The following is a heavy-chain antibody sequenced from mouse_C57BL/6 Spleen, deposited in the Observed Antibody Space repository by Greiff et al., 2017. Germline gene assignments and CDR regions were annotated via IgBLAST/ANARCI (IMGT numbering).Heavy chain of an antibody. D-gene: IGHD2-3*01. CDR3: ARGNDGWFAY. V-gene: IGHV1-55*01. CDR1: GYTFTSYW. Sequence: QVHVKQPGAELVKPGASVKMSCKASGYTFTSYWITWVKQRPGQGLEWIGDIYPGSGSTNYNEKFKSKATLTVDTSSSTAYMQLSSLTSEDSAVYYCARGNDGWFAYWGQGTLVTVSA. J-gene: IGHJ3*01. CDR2: IYPGSGST.